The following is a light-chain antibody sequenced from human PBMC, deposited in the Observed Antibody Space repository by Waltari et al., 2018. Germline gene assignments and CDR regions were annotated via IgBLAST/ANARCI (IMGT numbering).Light chain of an antibody. V-gene: IGKV3-20*01. Sequence: EIVLTQSPGTLSLSHGERATLSCRASQTFNRNDLAWYQQKPGQVSRLLIYAASKRATDIPDRFSGSGSGTDFTLTISRLEPEDFAVYYCQQYAKAPDTFGQGTRLEIK. CDR2: AAS. CDR3: QQYAKAPDT. J-gene: IGKJ2*01. CDR1: QTFNRND.